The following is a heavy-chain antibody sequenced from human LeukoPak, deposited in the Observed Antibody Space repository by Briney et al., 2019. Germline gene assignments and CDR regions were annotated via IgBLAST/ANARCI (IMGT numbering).Heavy chain of an antibody. Sequence: GGSLRLSCAASGFTFSDYYMSWIRQAPGKGLEWVSYISSSGSTIYYADSVKGRFTISRDNSKNTLYLQMNSLRAEDTAVYYCAKDASTETAVAGSCNYWGQGTLVTVSS. D-gene: IGHD6-19*01. CDR2: ISSSGSTI. J-gene: IGHJ4*02. CDR3: AKDASTETAVAGSCNY. CDR1: GFTFSDYY. V-gene: IGHV3-11*01.